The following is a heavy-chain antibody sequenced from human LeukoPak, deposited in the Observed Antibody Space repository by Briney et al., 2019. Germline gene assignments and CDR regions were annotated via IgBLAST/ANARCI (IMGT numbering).Heavy chain of an antibody. CDR3: ARHYGSGSYYNQPQTPRQPFDY. D-gene: IGHD3-10*01. V-gene: IGHV4-59*08. CDR1: GGSISTHY. J-gene: IGHJ4*02. Sequence: TSETLSLTCTVSGGSISTHYWDWIWQPPGKGLEWIGCIYYSGSTNYNPFLKSRVTISVDTSKNQFSLKLSSVTAADTAVNYCARHYGSGSYYNQPQTPRQPFDYWGQGTLVTVSS. CDR2: IYYSGST.